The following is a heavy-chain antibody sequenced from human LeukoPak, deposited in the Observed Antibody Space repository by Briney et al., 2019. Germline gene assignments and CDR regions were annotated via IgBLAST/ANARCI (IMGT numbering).Heavy chain of an antibody. Sequence: GGSLRLSCAASGFTFTIFGLNWVRQAPGKGPEWVSYIDARSGVTYYADSVQGRFTISRDDARESVFLQMDGLRVDDTAVYYCARTYDFGRGPPGDAFDNWGPGTWVIVSA. CDR2: IDARSGVT. D-gene: IGHD3-3*01. J-gene: IGHJ3*02. CDR3: ARTYDFGRGPPGDAFDN. V-gene: IGHV3-48*01. CDR1: GFTFTIFG.